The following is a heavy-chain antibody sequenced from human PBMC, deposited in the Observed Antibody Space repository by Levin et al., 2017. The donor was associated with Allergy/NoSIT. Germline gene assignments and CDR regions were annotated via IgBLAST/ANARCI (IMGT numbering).Heavy chain of an antibody. CDR1: GGSISSYY. D-gene: IGHD4-17*01. CDR2: IYYSGST. V-gene: IGHV4-59*08. CDR3: ARRGTVTTLSAFDI. J-gene: IGHJ3*02. Sequence: HSQTLSLTCTVSGGSISSYYWSWIRQPPGKGLEWIGYIYYSGSTNYNPSLKSRVTISVDTSKNQFSLKLSSVTAADTAVYYCARRGTVTTLSAFDIWGQGTMVTVSS.